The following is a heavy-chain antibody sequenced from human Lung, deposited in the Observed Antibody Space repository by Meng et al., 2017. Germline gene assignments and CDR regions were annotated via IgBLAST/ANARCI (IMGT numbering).Heavy chain of an antibody. CDR1: GGSFSDYY. J-gene: IGHJ4*02. CDR2: INHSGST. V-gene: IGHV4-34*01. Sequence: QVKQQQWGAVLLKPSGTLSLTCVVSGGSFSDYYWSWIRQPPGKGLEWIGEINHSGSTNYNPSLESRATISVDTSQNNLSLKLSSVTAADSAVYYCARGPTTMAHDFDYWGQGTLVTVSS. D-gene: IGHD4-11*01. CDR3: ARGPTTMAHDFDY.